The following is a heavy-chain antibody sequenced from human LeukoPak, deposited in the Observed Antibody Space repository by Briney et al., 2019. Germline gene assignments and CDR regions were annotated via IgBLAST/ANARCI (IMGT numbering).Heavy chain of an antibody. Sequence: ASVKVSCKASGYTFTGYYMHWVRQAPGQGLEWMGWISAYNGNTNYAQKLQGRVTMTTDTSTSTAYMELRSLRSDDTAVYYCARDLAYSSGWYEVGYYYYGMDVWGQGTTVTVSS. J-gene: IGHJ6*02. D-gene: IGHD6-19*01. CDR2: ISAYNGNT. V-gene: IGHV1-18*04. CDR3: ARDLAYSSGWYEVGYYYYGMDV. CDR1: GYTFTGYY.